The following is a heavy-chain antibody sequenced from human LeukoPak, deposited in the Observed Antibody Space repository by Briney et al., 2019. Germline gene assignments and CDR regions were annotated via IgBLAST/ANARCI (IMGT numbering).Heavy chain of an antibody. Sequence: PGGSLRLSCAASEFSVSTNYMSWVRQAPGKGLEWVSVIYTGGSTYYADSVKGRFTISRDTSKNTLYLQMNSLRAEDTAVYYCARQGHYSDHAWYYFDYWGQGTLVTVSS. CDR3: ARQGHYSDHAWYYFDY. V-gene: IGHV3-53*01. J-gene: IGHJ4*02. D-gene: IGHD4-17*01. CDR1: EFSVSTNY. CDR2: IYTGGST.